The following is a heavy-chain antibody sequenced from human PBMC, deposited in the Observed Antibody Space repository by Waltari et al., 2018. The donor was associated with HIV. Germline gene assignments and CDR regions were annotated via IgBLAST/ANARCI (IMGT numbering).Heavy chain of an antibody. CDR2: ISHTGAT. V-gene: IGHV4-34*02. CDR3: ARGRRPYHNLFTGYTFYFDS. D-gene: IGHD3-9*01. Sequence: VQLQQWGGGLFNSSRTLSLPCAVYCGSFNGFFCPWLRQPPGRGLEWIGEISHTGATAYNPSLGGRVTVSLDTAKNQFFVTLRSLTVADTATYFCARGRRPYHNLFTGYTFYFDSWGRGS. CDR1: CGSFNGFF. J-gene: IGHJ4*02.